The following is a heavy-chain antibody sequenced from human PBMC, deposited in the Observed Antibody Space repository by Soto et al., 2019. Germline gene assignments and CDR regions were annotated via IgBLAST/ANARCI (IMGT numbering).Heavy chain of an antibody. V-gene: IGHV3-21*01. CDR1: GFTFSSYS. J-gene: IGHJ4*02. CDR2: ISSSSSYI. D-gene: IGHD6-13*01. CDR3: AREVRSSSWYGPFRFDY. Sequence: GGSLRLSCAASGFTFSSYSMNWVRQAPGKGLEWVSSISSSSSYIYYADSVKGRFTISRDNAKNSLYLQMNSLRAEDTAVYYCAREVRSSSWYGPFRFDYWGQGTLVTVSS.